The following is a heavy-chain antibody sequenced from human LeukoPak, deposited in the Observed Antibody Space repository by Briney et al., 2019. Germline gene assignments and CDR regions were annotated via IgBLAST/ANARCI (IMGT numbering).Heavy chain of an antibody. V-gene: IGHV4-34*01. CDR1: GGSFSGYY. D-gene: IGHD6-13*01. CDR2: INHSGST. CDR3: ASLYSSSWYGTRRQT. Sequence: SETLSLTCAVSGGSFSGYYWSWIRQPPGKGLEWIGEINHSGSTNYNPSLKSRVTISVDTSKNQFSLKLSSVTAADTAVYYCASLYSSSWYGTRRQTWGQGTLVTVSS. J-gene: IGHJ4*02.